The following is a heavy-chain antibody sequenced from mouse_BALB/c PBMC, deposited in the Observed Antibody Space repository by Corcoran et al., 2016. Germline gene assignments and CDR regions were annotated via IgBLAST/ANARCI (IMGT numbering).Heavy chain of an antibody. CDR1: GYSFTSYY. Sequence: EIQLQQSGPELMKPGASVKISCKASGYSFTSYYMHWVKQSHGKSLEWIGYIDPFNGGTSYNQKFKGKATLTVDKSSSTAYMYLSSLTSEDSAVYYCARRDYDYTWFAYWGQGTLVTVSA. D-gene: IGHD2-4*01. V-gene: IGHV1S135*01. J-gene: IGHJ3*01. CDR2: IDPFNGGT. CDR3: ARRDYDYTWFAY.